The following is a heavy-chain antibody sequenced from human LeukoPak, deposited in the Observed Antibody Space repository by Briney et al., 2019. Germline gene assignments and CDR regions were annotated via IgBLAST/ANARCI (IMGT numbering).Heavy chain of an antibody. J-gene: IGHJ4*02. D-gene: IGHD2-21*02. CDR3: SKGAHLVVVTATWGIDFDY. V-gene: IGHV4-59*08. CDR1: GGSISSYY. CDR2: IYYSGST. Sequence: SETLSLTCTVSGGSISSYYWSWIRQPPGKGLEWIGYIYYSGSTNYNPSLKSRVTISVDTSKNQFSLKLSSVTAADTAVYYCSKGAHLVVVTATWGIDFDYWGQGTLVTVSS.